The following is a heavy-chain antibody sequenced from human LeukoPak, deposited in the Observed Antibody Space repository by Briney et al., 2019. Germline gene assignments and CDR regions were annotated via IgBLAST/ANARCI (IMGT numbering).Heavy chain of an antibody. Sequence: PPETLSLTCTVSGGSISSGGYYWSWIRQHPGKGLEWIGYIYYSGSTYYNPSLKRRVTISVDTSKNQFSLKLSSVTAADTAVYYCARGDYYDSSGLDYWGQGTLVTVSS. CDR2: IYYSGST. CDR1: GGSISSGGYY. D-gene: IGHD3-22*01. J-gene: IGHJ4*02. CDR3: ARGDYYDSSGLDY. V-gene: IGHV4-31*03.